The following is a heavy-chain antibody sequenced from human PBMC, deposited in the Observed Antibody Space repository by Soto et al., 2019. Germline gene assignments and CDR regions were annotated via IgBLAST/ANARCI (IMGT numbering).Heavy chain of an antibody. CDR2: VSRSGNA. Sequence: SETLSLAWTVSGASITSHYWSWIRQHPGKGLEWIGHVSRSGNANYDPSLRGRLTISFDTSRNQFSLQVFSVTAADTAVYYCARHLRQETLTMVRGRLETSYSDYGMDVWGQGTTVTVSS. CDR3: ARHLRQETLTMVRGRLETSYSDYGMDV. D-gene: IGHD3-10*01. CDR1: GASITSHY. J-gene: IGHJ6*02. V-gene: IGHV4-59*08.